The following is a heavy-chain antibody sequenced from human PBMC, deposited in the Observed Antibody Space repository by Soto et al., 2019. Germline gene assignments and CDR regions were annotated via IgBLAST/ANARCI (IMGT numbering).Heavy chain of an antibody. D-gene: IGHD6-19*01. Sequence: GESLKISCKASVYTFSNNWIGWVRQMPGKGLEWMAMIYPGDSDTRHSPPFQGQVTMSVDKSINTAYLHWSSLKASDTAIYYCIKLPPGYTSAEGFEYWGQGTQVTVSS. V-gene: IGHV5-51*01. CDR1: VYTFSNNW. CDR2: IYPGDSDT. CDR3: IKLPPGYTSAEGFEY. J-gene: IGHJ4*02.